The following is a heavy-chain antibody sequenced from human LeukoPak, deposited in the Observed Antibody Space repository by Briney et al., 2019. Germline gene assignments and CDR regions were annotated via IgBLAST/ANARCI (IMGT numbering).Heavy chain of an antibody. CDR2: ISAYNSNT. J-gene: IGHJ4*02. V-gene: IGHV1-18*01. D-gene: IGHD6-19*01. CDR1: GYTFTSYD. CDR3: ARDHLTFIAVADNFADY. Sequence: ASVTVSCKASGYTFTSYDINWVRRAPGQGLEWMGWISAYNSNTRYPQELQGRVTMTTDTSTSTAYMELRSLRSDDTAVYYCARDHLTFIAVADNFADYWGQGTLVTVSS.